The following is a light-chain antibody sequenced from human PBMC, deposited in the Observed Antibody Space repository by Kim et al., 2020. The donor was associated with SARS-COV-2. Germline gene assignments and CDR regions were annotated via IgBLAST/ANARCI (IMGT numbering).Light chain of an antibody. CDR2: GAS. J-gene: IGKJ1*01. Sequence: EIVMPQSPVTLSVSPGERVTLSCRASQSISTNLGWYQQKPGQAPKLLIYGASTRATGIPARFSGSGSGTEFTLTISSLQSEDFAVYCCQQYNDWPWTFGQGTKVEIK. CDR3: QQYNDWPWT. CDR1: QSISTN. V-gene: IGKV3-15*01.